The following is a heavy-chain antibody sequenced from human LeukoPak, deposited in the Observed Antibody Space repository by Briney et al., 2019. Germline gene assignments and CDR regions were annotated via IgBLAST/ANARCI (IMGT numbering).Heavy chain of an antibody. CDR3: ARAVGEQWLVPVPNWFDP. CDR2: ISSSSSYI. CDR1: GFTFSSYS. V-gene: IGHV3-21*01. J-gene: IGHJ5*02. D-gene: IGHD6-19*01. Sequence: PGGSLRLSCAASGFTFSSYSMTWVRQAPGKGLEWVSSISSSSSYIYYADSVKGRFTISRDNAKNSLYLQMNSLRAEDTAVYCCARAVGEQWLVPVPNWFDPWGQGTLVTVSS.